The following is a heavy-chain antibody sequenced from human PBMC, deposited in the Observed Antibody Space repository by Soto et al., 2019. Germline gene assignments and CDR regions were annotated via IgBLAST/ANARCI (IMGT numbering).Heavy chain of an antibody. V-gene: IGHV1-69*01. CDR1: GGTLSSYA. CDR2: VIPIFGTA. CDR3: ERRYTPRYSSGWYPKYYFDY. D-gene: IGHD6-19*01. J-gene: IGHJ4*02. Sequence: QVQLVQSGAEVKKPSSSVKVSCKASGGTLSSYAISWVRQAPGQGLEWMGGVIPIFGTANYAQKFQGRVTITADESTSTAYMELSSLRSEDTAVYYCERRYTPRYSSGWYPKYYFDYWGQGTLVTGSS.